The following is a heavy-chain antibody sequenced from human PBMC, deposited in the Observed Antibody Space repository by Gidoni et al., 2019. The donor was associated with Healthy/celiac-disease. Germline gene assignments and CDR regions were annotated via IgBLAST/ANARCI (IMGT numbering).Heavy chain of an antibody. V-gene: IGHV5-51*03. D-gene: IGHD6-13*01. CDR3: ATSYIAAHDAFDL. CDR1: GSSFTSYW. CDR2: IYPGDSDT. Sequence: EVQLGQSGAEVKKPGESLKIACKGSGSSFTSYWIGCVRQMPGKGLEWRGSIYPGDSDTRYSPYFQGQVTISADKSISTAYLQWSSLKASDTAMYYCATSYIAAHDAFDLWGQGTMVTVSS. J-gene: IGHJ3*01.